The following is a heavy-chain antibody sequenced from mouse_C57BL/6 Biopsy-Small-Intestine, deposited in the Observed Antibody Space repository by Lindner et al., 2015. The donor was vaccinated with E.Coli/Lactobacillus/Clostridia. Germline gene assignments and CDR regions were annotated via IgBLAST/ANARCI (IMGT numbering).Heavy chain of an antibody. V-gene: IGHV10-1*01. CDR2: IRSKSNNYAT. Sequence: QLQESGGGSVQPKGSLKLSCAASGFSFNTYAMNWVRQAPGKGLEWVARIRSKSNNYATYYADSVKDRFTISRDDSQSMLYLQMNNLKTEDTAMYYCVRDGSSSPFDYWGQGTTLTVSS. D-gene: IGHD1-1*01. J-gene: IGHJ2*01. CDR1: GFSFNTYA. CDR3: VRDGSSSPFDY.